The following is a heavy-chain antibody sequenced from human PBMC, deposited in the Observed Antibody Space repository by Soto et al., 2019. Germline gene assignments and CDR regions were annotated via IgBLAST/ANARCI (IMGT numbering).Heavy chain of an antibody. V-gene: IGHV1-46*01. Sequence: ASVKVSCKASGYTFTTYGISWVRQAPGQGLEWIGRIIPSGGATNYAEKFRYRVTMTRDTSTSTVYMELSSLRSDDTAVYYCARDQGFHTFDHWGQGTLVTVSS. CDR2: IIPSGGAT. J-gene: IGHJ4*02. CDR1: GYTFTTYG. CDR3: ARDQGFHTFDH. D-gene: IGHD3-10*01.